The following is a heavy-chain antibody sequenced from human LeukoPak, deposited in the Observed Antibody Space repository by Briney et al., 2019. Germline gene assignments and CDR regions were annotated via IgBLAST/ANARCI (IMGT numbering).Heavy chain of an antibody. D-gene: IGHD2-21*02. Sequence: GGSLRLSCAASGFTFSSYAMHWVRQAPGKGLEWVAVISYDGSNKYYADSVKGRFTISRDNSKNTLYLQMNSLRAEDTAVYYCARDRGDDPVIPRYWGQGTLVTVSS. J-gene: IGHJ4*02. CDR2: ISYDGSNK. V-gene: IGHV3-30*04. CDR3: ARDRGDDPVIPRY. CDR1: GFTFSSYA.